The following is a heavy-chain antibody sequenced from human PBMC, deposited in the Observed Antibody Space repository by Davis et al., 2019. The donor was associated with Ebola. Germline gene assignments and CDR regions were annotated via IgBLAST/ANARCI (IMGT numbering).Heavy chain of an antibody. D-gene: IGHD3-22*01. J-gene: IGHJ5*02. CDR2: IYYSGST. V-gene: IGHV4-61*01. CDR1: GGSVSSGSYY. Sequence: PSETLSLTCTVSGGSVSSGSYYWSWIRQPPGKGLEWIGYIYYSGSTNYNPSLKSRVTISVDTSKNQFSLKLSSVTAADTAVYYCARLIWHHYYDSSGYFGWFDPWGQGTLVTVPS. CDR3: ARLIWHHYYDSSGYFGWFDP.